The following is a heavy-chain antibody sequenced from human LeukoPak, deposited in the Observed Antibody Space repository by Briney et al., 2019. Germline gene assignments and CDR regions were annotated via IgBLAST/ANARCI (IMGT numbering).Heavy chain of an antibody. Sequence: SETLSLTCTVSSGSISSYYWSWIRQPAGKGLEWIGRIYSSGSTNYNPSLKSRVTVSVDTSKNQISLELTSVTAADTAVYYCARDPSYVSGYYVDWGQGTLVTVPS. J-gene: IGHJ4*02. V-gene: IGHV4-4*07. D-gene: IGHD5-12*01. CDR1: SGSISSYY. CDR3: ARDPSYVSGYYVD. CDR2: IYSSGST.